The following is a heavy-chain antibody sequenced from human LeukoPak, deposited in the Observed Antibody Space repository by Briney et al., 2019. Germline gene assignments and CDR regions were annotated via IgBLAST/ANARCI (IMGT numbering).Heavy chain of an antibody. CDR1: GGSFSGYY. V-gene: IGHV4-34*01. Sequence: SETLSLTCAVYGGSFSGYYWSWIRQPPGKGLEWIGEINHSGSTNYNPSLKSRVTISVDTSKNQFSLKLSSVTAADTAVYYCARLRGVRDPTGYWGQGTLVTVSS. J-gene: IGHJ4*02. CDR2: INHSGST. D-gene: IGHD3-10*01. CDR3: ARLRGVRDPTGY.